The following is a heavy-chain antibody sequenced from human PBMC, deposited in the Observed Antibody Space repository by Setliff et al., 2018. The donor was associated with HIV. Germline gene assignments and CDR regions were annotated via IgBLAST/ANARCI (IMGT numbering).Heavy chain of an antibody. J-gene: IGHJ6*03. CDR3: ARDCSSTSCPGSFNYYYYYYYMDV. Sequence: EASVKVSCKASGYTFTSYYMHWVRQAPGQGLEWMGTINPSGGSTSYAQKFQGRVTMTRDTSTSTVYMELSSLRSEDTAVYYCARDCSSTSCPGSFNYYYYYYYMDVWGKGTTVTAP. D-gene: IGHD2-2*01. CDR1: GYTFTSYY. CDR2: INPSGGST. V-gene: IGHV1-46*03.